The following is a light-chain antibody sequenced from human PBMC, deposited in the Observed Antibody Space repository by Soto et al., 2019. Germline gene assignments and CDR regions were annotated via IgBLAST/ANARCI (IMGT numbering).Light chain of an antibody. CDR2: DAS. V-gene: IGKV1-13*02. CDR3: QQFNSYPL. Sequence: AIQLTQSPSSLSASVGDRVTITCRASQGISSALAWYQQKPGKAPKLLIYDASSLESGVPSRFSGSGSGTDFTLTISCLQPEDFATYYCQQFNSYPLFGPGTMVDI. CDR1: QGISSA. J-gene: IGKJ3*01.